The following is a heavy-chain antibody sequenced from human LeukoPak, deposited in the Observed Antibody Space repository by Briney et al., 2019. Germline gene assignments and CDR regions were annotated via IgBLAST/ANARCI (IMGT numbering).Heavy chain of an antibody. V-gene: IGHV1-2*02. D-gene: IGHD5-12*01. Sequence: ASVKVSCKASGYTFTGYYMHWVRQAPGQGLEWMGWINPNSGGTNYAQKFQGRVTMTRDTSISTAYMELSRLRSDDTAVYYCARLDIVATPYYFDYWGQGTLSPSPQ. J-gene: IGHJ4*02. CDR3: ARLDIVATPYYFDY. CDR2: INPNSGGT. CDR1: GYTFTGYY.